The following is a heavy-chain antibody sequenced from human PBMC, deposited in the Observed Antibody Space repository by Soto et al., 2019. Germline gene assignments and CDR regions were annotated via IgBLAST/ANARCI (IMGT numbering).Heavy chain of an antibody. V-gene: IGHV4-34*01. Sequence: XGTLSLTCAVDGGSFSGYYWSWIRQPPGKGLEWIGEINYSGNTNYNPSLKSRVSISVDTSKNQLFLNMSSVTAADTAMYYCARHHVRGRTIVGAAEYWGQGNLVTVSS. J-gene: IGHJ4*02. D-gene: IGHD1-26*01. CDR1: GGSFSGYY. CDR3: ARHHVRGRTIVGAAEY. CDR2: INYSGNT.